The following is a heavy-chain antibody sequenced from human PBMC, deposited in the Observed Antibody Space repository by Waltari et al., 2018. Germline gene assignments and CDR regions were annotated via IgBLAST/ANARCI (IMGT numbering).Heavy chain of an antibody. D-gene: IGHD2-15*01. Sequence: QVQLPESGPGLVKPSETLSLTCIVSDGSISSYYWTWIRPPPGKGLEWIGYISYTGSTNNNPSLRSRVTISMDTSKNQFSLRLSSVTPADTAVYYCARATKGGVVHFDYWGQGTLVTVSS. CDR1: DGSISSYY. V-gene: IGHV4-59*01. CDR2: ISYTGST. J-gene: IGHJ4*02. CDR3: ARATKGGVVHFDY.